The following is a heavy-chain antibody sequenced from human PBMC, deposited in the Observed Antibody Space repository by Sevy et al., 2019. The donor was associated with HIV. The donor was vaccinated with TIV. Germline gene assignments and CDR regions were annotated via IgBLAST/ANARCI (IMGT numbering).Heavy chain of an antibody. D-gene: IGHD2-8*01. CDR1: GFSFSANW. J-gene: IGHJ4*02. CDR3: AREGCTKPHDY. Sequence: GGSLRLSCAASGFSFSANWMNWVRQAPGKGLEWVANIKGDGSDKHYVDSVEGRFTISRDNAKNVLYLQMNSLRPEDTAVYYCAREGCTKPHDYWGQGTLVTVSS. CDR2: IKGDGSDK. V-gene: IGHV3-7*03.